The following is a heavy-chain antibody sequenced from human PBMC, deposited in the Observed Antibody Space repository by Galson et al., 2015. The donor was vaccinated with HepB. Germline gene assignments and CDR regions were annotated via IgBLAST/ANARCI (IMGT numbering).Heavy chain of an antibody. CDR2: IVVGSGNT. CDR1: GFTFTTSA. D-gene: IGHD6-19*01. Sequence: SVKVSCKASGFTFTTSAIQWVRQARGQGLEWIGWIVVGSGNTNYAQKFRERVTITRDKSTSTAYMELSSLRSEDTAVYYCAATVRPGIEVAGTGDYWGQGTLVTVSS. V-gene: IGHV1-58*02. CDR3: AATVRPGIEVAGTGDY. J-gene: IGHJ4*02.